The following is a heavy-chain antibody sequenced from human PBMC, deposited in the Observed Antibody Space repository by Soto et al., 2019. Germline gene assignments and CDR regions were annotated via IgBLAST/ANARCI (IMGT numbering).Heavy chain of an antibody. V-gene: IGHV1-18*01. J-gene: IGHJ5*02. Sequence: ASVKVSCKASGYTFTSYDINWVRQATGQGLEWMGWISAYNGNTNYAQKLQGRVTMTTDTSTSTAYMELRSLRSDDTAVYYCARRYSGYDDWFDPWGQGTLVTVSS. CDR1: GYTFTSYD. D-gene: IGHD5-12*01. CDR3: ARRYSGYDDWFDP. CDR2: ISAYNGNT.